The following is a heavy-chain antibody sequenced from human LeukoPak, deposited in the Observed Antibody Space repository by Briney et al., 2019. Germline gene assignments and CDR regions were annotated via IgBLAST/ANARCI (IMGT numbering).Heavy chain of an antibody. CDR3: ARDRHWFDP. CDR1: GGSISSYY. Sequence: SETLSLTCTVSGGSISSYYESGIRQPPGKGLEWIGYIYYSGSTNYNPSLKSRVTISVDTSKNQFSLKLSSVTAADTAVYYCARDRHWFDPGGQGTLVTVSS. J-gene: IGHJ5*02. CDR2: IYYSGST. V-gene: IGHV4-59*01.